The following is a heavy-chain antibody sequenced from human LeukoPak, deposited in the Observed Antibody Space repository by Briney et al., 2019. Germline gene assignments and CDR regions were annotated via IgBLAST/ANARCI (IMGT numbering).Heavy chain of an antibody. CDR1: GSSISSSSYY. CDR3: ARSSWYDSSGYYYSY. Sequence: SETLSLTCTVSGSSISSSSYYWGWIRQPPGKGLEWIGSIYYSGSTYYNPSLKSRVTISVDTSKNQFSLKLSSVTAADTAVYYCARSSWYDSSGYYYSYWGQGTLVTVSS. D-gene: IGHD3-22*01. V-gene: IGHV4-39*01. J-gene: IGHJ4*02. CDR2: IYYSGST.